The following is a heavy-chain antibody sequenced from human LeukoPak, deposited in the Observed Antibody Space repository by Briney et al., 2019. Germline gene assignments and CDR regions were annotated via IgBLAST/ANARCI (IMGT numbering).Heavy chain of an antibody. CDR1: GGSISSSSYY. CDR3: ARRGAYFDSREYYFDY. Sequence: SETLSLTCTVSGGSISSSSYYWGWIRQPPGKGLEWIGSIYYSGSTYYNPSLKSRVTISVDTSKNQFSLKLSSVTAADTAVYYCARRGAYFDSREYYFDYWGQGILVAVSS. V-gene: IGHV4-39*01. CDR2: IYYSGST. J-gene: IGHJ4*02. D-gene: IGHD3-22*01.